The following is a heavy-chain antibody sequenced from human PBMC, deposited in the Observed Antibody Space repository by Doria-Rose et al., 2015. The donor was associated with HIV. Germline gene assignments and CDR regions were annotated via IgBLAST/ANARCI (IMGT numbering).Heavy chain of an antibody. J-gene: IGHJ4*02. CDR1: SSYE. CDR2: ISSSGTTI. D-gene: IGHD3-22*01. V-gene: IGHV3-48*03. Sequence: SSYEMNWVRQAPGKGLEWVSYISSSGTTIYCADSVKGRFTISRDNAKNSLYLQMNSLRAEDTAFYYCARGAHFFDSSGYYVDYWGQGTLVTVSS. CDR3: ARGAHFFDSSGYYVDY.